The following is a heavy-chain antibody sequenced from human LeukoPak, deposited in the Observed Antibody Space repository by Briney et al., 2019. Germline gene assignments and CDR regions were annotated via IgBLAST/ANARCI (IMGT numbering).Heavy chain of an antibody. V-gene: IGHV3-64*01. CDR3: ARRYCSSTTCYQFDY. Sequence: PGGSLRLSCAASGLTFSSYAMHWVRQAPGKGLEYGSAISSDGITIYYANSVKGRFTISRDNSKNMLYLQMGSLRAEDMAVYYRARRYCSSTTCYQFDYWGQGTLVTVSS. CDR1: GLTFSSYA. CDR2: ISSDGITI. D-gene: IGHD2-2*01. J-gene: IGHJ4*02.